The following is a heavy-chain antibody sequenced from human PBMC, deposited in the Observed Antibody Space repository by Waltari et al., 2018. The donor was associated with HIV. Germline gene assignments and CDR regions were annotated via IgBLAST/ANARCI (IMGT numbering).Heavy chain of an antibody. J-gene: IGHJ4*02. Sequence: GGGVVQPGRSLRLSCAASGFTFSRYAMHWVRQAPGKGLEWVTVISYDGGSKYYADSVKGRFTISRDNSKNTLYLQMNSLRAEDTAVYYCARDIVSSHAYWGQGALVTVSS. CDR3: ARDIVSSHAY. CDR2: ISYDGGSK. V-gene: IGHV3-30*01. CDR1: GFTFSRYA. D-gene: IGHD3-16*02.